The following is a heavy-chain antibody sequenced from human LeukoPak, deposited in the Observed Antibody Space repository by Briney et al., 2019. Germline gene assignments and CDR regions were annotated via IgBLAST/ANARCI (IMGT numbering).Heavy chain of an antibody. CDR3: AREYVDIVPMGSFDY. D-gene: IGHD5-12*01. Sequence: GGSLRLSCAASGFTFSSYSMNWVRQAPGKGLEWVSSISSSSSYIYYADSVKGRFTISGDNAKNSLYLQMNSLRVEDTAVYYCAREYVDIVPMGSFDYWGQGTLVTVSS. CDR1: GFTFSSYS. CDR2: ISSSSSYI. J-gene: IGHJ4*02. V-gene: IGHV3-21*01.